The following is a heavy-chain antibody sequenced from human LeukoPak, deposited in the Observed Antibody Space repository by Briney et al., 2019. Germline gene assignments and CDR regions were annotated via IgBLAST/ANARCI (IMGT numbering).Heavy chain of an antibody. CDR1: GGSISSYY. V-gene: IGHV4-59*01. J-gene: IGHJ3*02. CDR2: IYYSGST. D-gene: IGHD3-22*01. CDR3: ARDQNYYDSSGYSDAFDI. Sequence: SETLSLTFTVSGGSISSYYWSWIRQPPGKGLEWIGYIYYSGSTNYNPSLKSRVTISVDTSKNQFSLKLSSVTAADTAVYYCARDQNYYDSSGYSDAFDIWGQGTMVTVSS.